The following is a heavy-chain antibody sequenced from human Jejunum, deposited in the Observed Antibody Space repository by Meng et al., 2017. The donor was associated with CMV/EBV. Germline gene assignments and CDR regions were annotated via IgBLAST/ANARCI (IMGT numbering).Heavy chain of an antibody. V-gene: IGHV3-30-3*01. CDR2: ISDDGSNE. CDR1: GFTFSAHA. J-gene: IGHJ4*02. Sequence: QVQLVESGGGVVQPGRSLRLSCTASGFTFSAHAMHWVRQAPGQGLEWVAVISDDGSNEYYADSVKGRFTISRDNSKNTLYLQMNSLRAADTAVYYCARQPGSLAYWGQGTLVTVSS. CDR3: ARQPGSLAY.